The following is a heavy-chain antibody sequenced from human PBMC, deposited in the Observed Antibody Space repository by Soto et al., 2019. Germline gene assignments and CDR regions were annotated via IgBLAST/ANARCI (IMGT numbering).Heavy chain of an antibody. CDR1: GYTFIHYG. D-gene: IGHD6-19*01. CDR2: INCGSGET. Sequence: QVQLVPSGAEVKKPGASVKVSCRTSGYTFIHYGIHWVRQAPGQRLEWMGWINCGSGETKYSQKLQGRVTVNTDTSASTAYMELSSLRSEDTAVYYCARSGYSSGWYHWYFDFWGRGTLITVSS. J-gene: IGHJ2*01. V-gene: IGHV1-3*01. CDR3: ARSGYSSGWYHWYFDF.